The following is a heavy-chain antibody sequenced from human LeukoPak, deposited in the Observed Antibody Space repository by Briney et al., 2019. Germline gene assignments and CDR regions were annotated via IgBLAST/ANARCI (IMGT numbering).Heavy chain of an antibody. CDR2: IWYDGSNK. CDR1: GFTFSSYG. D-gene: IGHD3-22*01. V-gene: IGHV3-33*01. Sequence: PGGSLRLSCAASGFTFSSYGMHWVRQAPGKGLEWVAVIWYDGSNKYYADSVKGRFTISRDNSKNTLYLQMNSLRAEDTAVYYCARGLLQERAFDIWGQGTMVTVSS. J-gene: IGHJ3*02. CDR3: ARGLLQERAFDI.